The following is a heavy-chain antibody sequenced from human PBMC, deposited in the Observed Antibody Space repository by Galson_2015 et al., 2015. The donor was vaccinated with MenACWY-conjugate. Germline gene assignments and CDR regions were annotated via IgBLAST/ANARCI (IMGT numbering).Heavy chain of an antibody. CDR3: ARDNSNNSLDY. V-gene: IGHV3-64*01. CDR2: ISSNGGST. D-gene: IGHD1/OR15-1a*01. J-gene: IGHJ4*02. CDR1: GFTFSSYA. Sequence: SLRLSCAASGFTFSSYAMNWVRQAPGKGLEYVSAISSNGGSTYYANSVKGRFTISRDNSKNTLYLQMGSLRAEDMAVYYCARDNSNNSLDYWGQGTLVTVSS.